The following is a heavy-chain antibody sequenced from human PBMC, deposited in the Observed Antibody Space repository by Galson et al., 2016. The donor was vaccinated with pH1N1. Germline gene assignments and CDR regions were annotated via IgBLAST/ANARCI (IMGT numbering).Heavy chain of an antibody. D-gene: IGHD3-22*01. V-gene: IGHV1-18*01. CDR3: ATGHYYEISGYAADY. Sequence: SVKVSCKASGYSFANFGINWVRQAPGQGLDWMGWISPYNGNTDYAQRFQGRLTMTTDRSTSTAYMHLKGLTSDDTAVYYCATGHYYEISGYAADYWGQGTLVTVSS. CDR2: ISPYNGNT. CDR1: GYSFANFG. J-gene: IGHJ4*02.